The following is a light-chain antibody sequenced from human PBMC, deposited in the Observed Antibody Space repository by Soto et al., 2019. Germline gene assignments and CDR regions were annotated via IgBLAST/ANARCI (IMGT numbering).Light chain of an antibody. CDR2: DND. V-gene: IGLV1-51*01. J-gene: IGLJ2*01. Sequence: QSVLTQPPSASAAPGQKVTISCSGGSSNIGSNYVSWYQHLPGTAPKLLIYDNDHRPSDIPDRFSASKSDASATLAITGLQSGDEADYYCGTWDSSLDTVIFGGGTKLTVL. CDR1: SSNIGSNY. CDR3: GTWDSSLDTVI.